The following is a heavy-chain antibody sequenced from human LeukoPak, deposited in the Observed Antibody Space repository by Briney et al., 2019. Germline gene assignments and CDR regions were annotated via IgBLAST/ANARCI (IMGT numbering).Heavy chain of an antibody. CDR1: GYTFTTYG. CDR2: ISVYNTKT. V-gene: IGHV1-18*01. D-gene: IGHD1-26*01. Sequence: ASVKLSCNASGYTFTTYGNSWVRQPPGQGLEWMGWISVYNTKTNYPQKFQGRVTMTTDTSTSTAHMELRSLRSDDTAVYYCARVVKWELRENYYYGMDVWGQGTTVTVSS. J-gene: IGHJ6*02. CDR3: ARVVKWELRENYYYGMDV.